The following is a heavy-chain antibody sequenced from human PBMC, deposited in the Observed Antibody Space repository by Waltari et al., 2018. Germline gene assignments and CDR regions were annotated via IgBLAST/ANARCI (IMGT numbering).Heavy chain of an antibody. CDR2: IYSSGST. V-gene: IGHV4-59*01. Sequence: QVQLQESGPGLVKPSETLSLTCTVSGGSISSYYWSWIRQPPGKGLEWIGYIYSSGSTNYNPSLKSRVIISVGTSKNQFSLKVRSMTAADTAVYYCARDRGYQDYWGQGTLVTVSS. CDR1: GGSISSYY. CDR3: ARDRGYQDY. J-gene: IGHJ4*02. D-gene: IGHD3-10*01.